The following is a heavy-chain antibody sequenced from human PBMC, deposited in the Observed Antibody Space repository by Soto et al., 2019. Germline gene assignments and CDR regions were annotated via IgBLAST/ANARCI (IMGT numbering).Heavy chain of an antibody. CDR2: ISYDGSNK. CDR1: GFTFSSYA. J-gene: IGHJ4*02. CDR3: ARDPVYFDWLWYFDY. Sequence: GGSLRLSCAASGFTFSSYAMHWVRQAPGKGLEWVAVISYDGSNKYYADSVKGRFTISRDNSKNTLYLQMNSLRAEDTAVYYCARDPVYFDWLWYFDYWGQGTLVTVSS. D-gene: IGHD3-9*01. V-gene: IGHV3-30-3*01.